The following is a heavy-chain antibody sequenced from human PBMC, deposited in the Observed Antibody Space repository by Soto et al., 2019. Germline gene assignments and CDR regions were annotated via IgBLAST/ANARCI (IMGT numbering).Heavy chain of an antibody. CDR3: ARFCSVAVAWGYYGMDV. CDR1: GDSVSSNSAA. V-gene: IGHV6-1*01. J-gene: IGHJ6*02. Sequence: SQTLSLTCVISGDSVSSNSAAWNWIRQSPSRGLEWLGRTYYRSKWYNDYAVSVKSRITINPDTSKNQFSLQLNSVTPEDTAVYYCARFCSVAVAWGYYGMDVWGQGTTVTVPS. D-gene: IGHD6-19*01. CDR2: TYYRSKWYN.